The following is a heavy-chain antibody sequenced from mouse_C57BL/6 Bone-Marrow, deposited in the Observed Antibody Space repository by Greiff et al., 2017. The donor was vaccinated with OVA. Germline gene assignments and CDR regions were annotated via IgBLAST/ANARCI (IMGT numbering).Heavy chain of an antibody. CDR3: TSLYWYFDV. J-gene: IGHJ1*03. D-gene: IGHD1-1*01. CDR1: GFNIKDDY. Sequence: DVKLQESGAELVRPGASVKLSCTASGFNIKDDYMHWVKQRPEQGLEWIGWIDPENGDTEYASKFQGKATITADTSSNTAYLQLSSLTSEDTAVYYCTSLYWYFDVWGTGTTVTVSS. CDR2: IDPENGDT. V-gene: IGHV14-4*01.